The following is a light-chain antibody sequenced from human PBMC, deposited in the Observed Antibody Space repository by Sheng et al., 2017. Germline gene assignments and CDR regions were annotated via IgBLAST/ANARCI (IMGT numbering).Light chain of an antibody. CDR3: KQLNSYPLT. Sequence: DIQMTQSPSTLSAFVGDRVTITCRASQSVSTWLAWYQQKPGKAPKILIYKASSLESGVPSRFSGSGSGTEFTLTISSLQPEDFATYYCKQLNSYPLTFGPGTKVDIK. V-gene: IGKV1-5*03. CDR2: KAS. CDR1: QSVSTW. J-gene: IGKJ3*01.